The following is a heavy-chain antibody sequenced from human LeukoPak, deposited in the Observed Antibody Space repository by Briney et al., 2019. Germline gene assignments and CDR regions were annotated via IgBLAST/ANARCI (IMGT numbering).Heavy chain of an antibody. D-gene: IGHD3/OR15-3a*01. CDR3: AKVATWTYFDS. J-gene: IGHJ4*02. CDR2: IDDSGKTT. V-gene: IGHV3-23*01. Sequence: GGSLRLSCAVSGFTVSTNYMSWVRQAPGKGLGWVSAIDDSGKTTYYADSVKGRFTISRDNSKNTLYLQLTSLRVEDTAVYYCAKVATWTYFDSWGQGTLVTVSS. CDR1: GFTVSTNY.